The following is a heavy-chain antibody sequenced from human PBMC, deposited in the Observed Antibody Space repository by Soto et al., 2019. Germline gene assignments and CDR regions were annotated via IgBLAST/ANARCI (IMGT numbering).Heavy chain of an antibody. J-gene: IGHJ4*02. CDR1: GYTFSNY. Sequence: ASVKVSCKTSGYTFSNYIHWVRQAPGEGLEWMGIFNPGGGSPSYAQRFQGRVTMTGDTSTRTIYMDLTSLRSEDTAVYYCARDQSSGYGVDYWGRGTLVTVSS. CDR2: FNPGGGSP. V-gene: IGHV1-46*01. D-gene: IGHD3-22*01. CDR3: ARDQSSGYGVDY.